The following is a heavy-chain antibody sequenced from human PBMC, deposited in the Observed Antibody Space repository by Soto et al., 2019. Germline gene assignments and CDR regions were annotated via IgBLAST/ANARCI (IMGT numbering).Heavy chain of an antibody. CDR3: ARSMTTVVTLDY. V-gene: IGHV4-4*02. J-gene: IGHJ4*02. CDR2: IYHSGST. D-gene: IGHD4-17*01. CDR1: GDSISSSNW. Sequence: PSETLSLTCAVFGDSISSSNWWRWVRQPPGKGLEWIGEIYHSGSTNYNPSLKSRVTISVDTSKNQFSLKLSSVTAADTAVYYCARSMTTVVTLDYWGRGTLVTVSS.